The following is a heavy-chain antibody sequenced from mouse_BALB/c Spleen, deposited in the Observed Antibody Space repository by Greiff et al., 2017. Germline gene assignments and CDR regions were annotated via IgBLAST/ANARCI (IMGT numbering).Heavy chain of an antibody. D-gene: IGHD2-1*01. V-gene: IGHV8-8*01. CDR2: IWWDDDK. J-gene: IGHJ3*01. Sequence: QVTLKVSGPGILQPSQTLSLTCSFSGFSLSTSGMGVGWIRQPSGKGLEWLAHIWWDDDKRYNPALKSRLTISKDTSSNQVFLKIASVDTADTATYYCARKGGGNYEAWFAYWGQGTLVTVSA. CDR1: GFSLSTSGMG. CDR3: ARKGGGNYEAWFAY.